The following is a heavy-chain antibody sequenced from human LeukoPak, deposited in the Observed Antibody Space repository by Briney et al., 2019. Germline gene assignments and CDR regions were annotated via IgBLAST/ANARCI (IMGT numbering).Heavy chain of an antibody. CDR3: AREELGSSLGFDP. D-gene: IGHD3-16*01. J-gene: IGHJ5*02. Sequence: GGSLRLSCAASGFTFSSYTIHWVRQPPGKGLEWVAVISFDGSNKYYADSVKGRFTISRDNSKNTLYLQMNSLRAEDTAVYYCAREELGSSLGFDPWGQGTLVTVSS. CDR2: ISFDGSNK. CDR1: GFTFSSYT. V-gene: IGHV3-30-3*01.